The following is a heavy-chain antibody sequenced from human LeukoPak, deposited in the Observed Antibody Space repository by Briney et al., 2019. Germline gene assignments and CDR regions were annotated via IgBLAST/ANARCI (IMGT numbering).Heavy chain of an antibody. D-gene: IGHD6-25*01. CDR2: IWYDGSNK. V-gene: IGHV3-33*06. Sequence: PGRSLRLSCAASGFTFSSYGMHWVRQAPGKGLEWVAVIWYDGSNKYYADSVKGRFTISRDNSKNTLYLQMNSLRAEDTAVYYCAKVGDRSGIDYWGQGTLVTVSS. CDR1: GFTFSSYG. CDR3: AKVGDRSGIDY. J-gene: IGHJ4*02.